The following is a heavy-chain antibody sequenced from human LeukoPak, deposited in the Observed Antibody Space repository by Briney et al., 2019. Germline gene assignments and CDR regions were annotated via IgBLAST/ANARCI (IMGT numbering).Heavy chain of an antibody. V-gene: IGHV4-39*01. CDR3: ARWFGESGLDY. CDR2: IYYSGST. J-gene: IGHJ4*02. Sequence: SETLSLTCTVSGGSISSSSYYWGWIRQPPGKGLEWIGSIYYSGSTYYNPSLKSRVTISVDTSKNQFSLKLSSVTAADTAVYYCARWFGESGLDYWGQGTLVTVSS. D-gene: IGHD3-10*01. CDR1: GGSISSSSYY.